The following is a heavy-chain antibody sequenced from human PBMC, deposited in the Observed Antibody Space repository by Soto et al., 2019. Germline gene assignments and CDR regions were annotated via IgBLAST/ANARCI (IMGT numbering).Heavy chain of an antibody. CDR1: GGSISSGGYY. Sequence: SETLSLTCTVSGGSISSGGYYWSWIRQHPGKGLEWIGYIYYSGSTYYNPSLKSRVIISVDTSKNQFSLKLSSVTAADTAVYYCARTKDSASSGWYFFDYWGQGTLVTVS. D-gene: IGHD6-19*01. CDR3: ARTKDSASSGWYFFDY. J-gene: IGHJ4*02. CDR2: IYYSGST. V-gene: IGHV4-31*03.